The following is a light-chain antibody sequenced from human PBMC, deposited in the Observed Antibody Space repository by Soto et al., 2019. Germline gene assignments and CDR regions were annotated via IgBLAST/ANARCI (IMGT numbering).Light chain of an antibody. V-gene: IGKV1-5*01. Sequence: DSQMTQSPSTLSAAVGDRVTITCRASQSISSWLAWYQQKPGKAPKLLIYDASSLESGVPSRFSGSGSGTEFTLPISSLQPDDFATYYCQQYNFYPLTFGGGTKVEIK. J-gene: IGKJ4*01. CDR1: QSISSW. CDR2: DAS. CDR3: QQYNFYPLT.